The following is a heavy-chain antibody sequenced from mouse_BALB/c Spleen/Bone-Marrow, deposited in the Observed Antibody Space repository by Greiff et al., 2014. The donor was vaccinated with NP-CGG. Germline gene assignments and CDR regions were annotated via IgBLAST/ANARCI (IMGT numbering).Heavy chain of an antibody. V-gene: IGHV5-4*02. CDR3: ARDGDYTYAWFAY. CDR2: ISDGGSYT. Sequence: DVKLVESGGGLVKPGGSLKLPCAASGFTFSDYYMYWVRQTPEKRLEWVATISDGGSYTFYPDSVKGRFTISRDNAKNNLYLQMSSLKSEDTAMYYCARDGDYTYAWFAYWGQGTLVTVSA. D-gene: IGHD2-14*01. J-gene: IGHJ3*01. CDR1: GFTFSDYY.